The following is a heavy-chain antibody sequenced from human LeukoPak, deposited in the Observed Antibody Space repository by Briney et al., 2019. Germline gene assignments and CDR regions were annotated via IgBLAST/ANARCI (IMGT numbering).Heavy chain of an antibody. J-gene: IGHJ3*02. CDR2: INQDGSER. Sequence: PGGSLRLSCVASGFTFVSHWMTWVRQAPGKGLEWVANINQDGSERYYVDSVKGRFTISRDNAKNTLHLQMNSLRAEDTAVYYCARDSYYYDSSGYYSDAFDIWGQGTMVTVSS. V-gene: IGHV3-7*01. D-gene: IGHD3-22*01. CDR3: ARDSYYYDSSGYYSDAFDI. CDR1: GFTFVSHW.